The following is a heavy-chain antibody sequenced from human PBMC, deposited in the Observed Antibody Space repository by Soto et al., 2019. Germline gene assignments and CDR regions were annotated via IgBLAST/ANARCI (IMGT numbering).Heavy chain of an antibody. CDR2: IWYDGSNR. D-gene: IGHD1-7*01. Sequence: QVQLVESGGGVVQPGTSLRLSCAASGFTISTHGMHWVRQAPGKGLEWVANIWYDGSNRFYADSVKGRFTISKDNSKHTLYLQMSSLRAEDTAVYYCAAATTWNFHFHYWGQGTQVTVSS. J-gene: IGHJ4*02. CDR3: AAATTWNFHFHY. CDR1: GFTISTHG. V-gene: IGHV3-33*01.